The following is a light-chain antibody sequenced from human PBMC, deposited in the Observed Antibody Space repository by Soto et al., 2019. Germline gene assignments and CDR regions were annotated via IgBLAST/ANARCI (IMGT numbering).Light chain of an antibody. V-gene: IGLV1-44*01. CDR1: SSNIGSNP. CDR2: RNN. Sequence: QSVLTQPPSASGTPGQRVTISCSGSSSNIGSNPLNWYQQLPGTAPKLLIYRNNQRPSGVPDRFSGSKSGTSASLAISGPQSEDEADYYCAAWDVSLYGPVFGGGTKVTVL. CDR3: AAWDVSLYGPV. J-gene: IGLJ2*01.